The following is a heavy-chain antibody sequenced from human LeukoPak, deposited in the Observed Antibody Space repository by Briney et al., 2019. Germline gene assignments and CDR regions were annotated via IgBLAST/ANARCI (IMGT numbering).Heavy chain of an antibody. CDR2: IYHSGST. CDR3: ARDRALMGESGY. J-gene: IGHJ4*02. Sequence: SQTLSLTCTVSGGSISSGGYYWSWIRQPPGKGLEWIGYIYHSGSTYYNPSLKSRVTISVDRSKNQFSLKLSSVTAADTAVYYCARDRALMGESGYWGQGTLVTVSS. D-gene: IGHD1-26*01. CDR1: GGSISSGGYY. V-gene: IGHV4-30-2*01.